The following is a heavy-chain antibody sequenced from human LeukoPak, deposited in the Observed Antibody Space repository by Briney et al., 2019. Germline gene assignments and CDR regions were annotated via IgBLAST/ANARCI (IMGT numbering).Heavy chain of an antibody. CDR3: ARERGSGSYFPYYYYYMDV. J-gene: IGHJ6*03. CDR1: GGSISSSNW. CDR2: INHSGST. D-gene: IGHD3-10*01. V-gene: IGHV4-4*02. Sequence: SETLSLTCAVSGGSISSSNWWSWVRQPPGKGLEWIGEINHSGSTNYNPSLKSRVTISVDTSKNQFSLKLSSVTAADTAVYYCARERGSGSYFPYYYYYMDVWGKGTTVTISS.